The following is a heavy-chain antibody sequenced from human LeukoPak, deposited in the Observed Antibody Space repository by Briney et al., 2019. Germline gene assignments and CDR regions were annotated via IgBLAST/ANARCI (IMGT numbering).Heavy chain of an antibody. V-gene: IGHV3-7*04. Sequence: GGSLRLSCAASGFTFRNHWMGWVRQAPGKGLEWVANIKGDGSEKEYVDSVKGRFTISRDNSKNTLYLQMNRLRPEDTAVYYCARGTVTAPDYWGQGTLVTVSS. CDR1: GFTFRNHW. CDR2: IKGDGSEK. CDR3: ARGTVTAPDY. D-gene: IGHD2-21*02. J-gene: IGHJ4*02.